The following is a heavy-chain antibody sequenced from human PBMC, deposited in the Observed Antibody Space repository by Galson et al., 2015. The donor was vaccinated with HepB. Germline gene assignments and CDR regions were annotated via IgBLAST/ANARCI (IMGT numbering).Heavy chain of an antibody. Sequence: SVKVSCKASGYTFTGYYMHWVRQAPGQGLEWMGRINPNSGGTNYAQKFQGRVTMTRDTSISTAYMELSRLRSDDTAVYYCAIDGEWEPVRDYWGQGTLVTVSS. D-gene: IGHD1-26*01. J-gene: IGHJ4*02. CDR3: AIDGEWEPVRDY. CDR1: GYTFTGYY. V-gene: IGHV1-2*06. CDR2: INPNSGGT.